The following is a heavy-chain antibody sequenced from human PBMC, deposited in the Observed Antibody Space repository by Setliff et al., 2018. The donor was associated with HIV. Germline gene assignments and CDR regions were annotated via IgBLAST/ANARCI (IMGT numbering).Heavy chain of an antibody. J-gene: IGHJ6*03. V-gene: IGHV4-34*01. CDR2: INHSGST. CDR3: ARGRSFDSSGYYYMYYYYYYMDV. Sequence: SETLSLTCAVYGGSFSGYYWSWIRQPPGKGLEWIGEINHSGSTNYNPSLKSRVTISVDTSKNQFSLKLSSVTAADTAVYYCARGRSFDSSGYYYMYYYYYYMDVWGKGTTVTVSS. D-gene: IGHD3-22*01. CDR1: GGSFSGYY.